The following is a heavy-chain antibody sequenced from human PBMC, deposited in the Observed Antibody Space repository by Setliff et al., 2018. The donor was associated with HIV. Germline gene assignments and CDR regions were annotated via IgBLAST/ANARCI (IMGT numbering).Heavy chain of an antibody. CDR1: NGSISSGTFY. Sequence: SETLSLTCAVSNGSISSGTFYWNWIRQPAGKGLEWIGRINTSGSTNYNPSLKSRVTISVDKSQNQFSLKLSSVTAADTAVYYCARDFKRYNSPCRFDPWGQGTLVTVSS. D-gene: IGHD6-13*01. CDR2: INTSGST. CDR3: ARDFKRYNSPCRFDP. J-gene: IGHJ5*02. V-gene: IGHV4-61*02.